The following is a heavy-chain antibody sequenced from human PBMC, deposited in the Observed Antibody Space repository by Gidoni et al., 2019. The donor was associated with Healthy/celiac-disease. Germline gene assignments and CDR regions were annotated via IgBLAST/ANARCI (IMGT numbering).Heavy chain of an antibody. Sequence: QVQLQESGPGLVKPSETLSLTCTFSGGSISSYSWSWIRQPPGKGLEWIGYIYYSGSTNYNPSLKSRVTISVDTSKNQFSLKLSSVTAADTAVYYCARGLGLRYFQHWGQGTLVTVSS. V-gene: IGHV4-59*01. CDR1: GGSISSYS. CDR3: ARGLGLRYFQH. D-gene: IGHD3-3*02. J-gene: IGHJ1*01. CDR2: IYYSGST.